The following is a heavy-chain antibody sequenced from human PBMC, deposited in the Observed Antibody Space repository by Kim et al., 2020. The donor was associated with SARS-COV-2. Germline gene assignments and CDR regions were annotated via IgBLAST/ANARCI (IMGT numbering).Heavy chain of an antibody. J-gene: IGHJ4*02. CDR3: ARGLVVTDNYFYS. CDR1: GGSISTVDYY. CDR2: VYNSGTT. V-gene: IGHV4-30-4*01. D-gene: IGHD2-15*01. Sequence: SETLSLTCVVSGGSISTVDYYWNWIRQSPGKGLEWIGYVYNSGTTNYNPSLESRATISRHSSKNQFSLKLKSVTVADTAFYYCARGLVVTDNYFYSWAPG.